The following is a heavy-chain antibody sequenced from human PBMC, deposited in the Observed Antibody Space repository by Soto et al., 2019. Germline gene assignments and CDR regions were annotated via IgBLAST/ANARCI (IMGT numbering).Heavy chain of an antibody. D-gene: IGHD1-26*01. Sequence: GASAKATCKASGYTFKSNGLSWVRQANGQGLEWMGWISAYNGNTNYAQKLQGRVTMTTDTSTSTAYMELRSLRSDDTAVYYCARDRVGSYWGQGTLVTVSS. CDR2: ISAYNGNT. CDR3: ARDRVGSY. J-gene: IGHJ4*02. V-gene: IGHV1-18*01. CDR1: GYTFKSNG.